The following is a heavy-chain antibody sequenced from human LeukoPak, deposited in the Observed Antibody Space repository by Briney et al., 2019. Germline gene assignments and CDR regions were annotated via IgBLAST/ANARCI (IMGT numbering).Heavy chain of an antibody. CDR3: ARGGYEARSYYFDY. CDR2: IYYSGST. J-gene: IGHJ4*02. CDR1: GGSISSSSYS. Sequence: PSETLSLTCTVSGGSISSSSYSWGWIRQPPGKGLEWIGSIYYSGSTYYNPSLKSRVTISVDTSKNQFSLRLSSVTAADTAVYYCARGGYEARSYYFDYWGQGTLVTVSS. D-gene: IGHD5-12*01. V-gene: IGHV4-39*07.